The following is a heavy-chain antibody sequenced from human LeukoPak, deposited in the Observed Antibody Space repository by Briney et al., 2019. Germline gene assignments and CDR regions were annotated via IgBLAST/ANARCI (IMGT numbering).Heavy chain of an antibody. CDR3: ARGLFDCSGGSCYTVLGY. CDR1: GGSFSDYY. CDR2: INHSGST. J-gene: IGHJ4*02. V-gene: IGHV4-34*01. Sequence: SETLSLTCAVYGGSFSDYYWSWIRQPPGKGLEWIGEINHSGSTNYSPSLNSRVTISVDTSKNQFSLKLSSVTAADTAVYYCARGLFDCSGGSCYTVLGYWGQGTLVTVSS. D-gene: IGHD2-15*01.